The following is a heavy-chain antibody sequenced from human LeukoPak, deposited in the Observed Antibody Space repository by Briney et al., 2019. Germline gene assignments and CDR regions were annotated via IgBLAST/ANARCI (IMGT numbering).Heavy chain of an antibody. J-gene: IGHJ6*03. CDR3: ARDREEDYYMDV. Sequence: GGSLRLSCAASGFTFDDYGMSWVRQAPGEGLEWVSGINWNGGSTGYADSVKGRFTISRDNAKNSLYLQMNSLRAEDTAVYYCARDREEDYYMDVWGKGTTVTVSS. V-gene: IGHV3-20*04. CDR2: INWNGGST. CDR1: GFTFDDYG.